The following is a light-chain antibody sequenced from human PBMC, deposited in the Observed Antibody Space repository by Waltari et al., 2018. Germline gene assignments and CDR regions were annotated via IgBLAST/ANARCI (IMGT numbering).Light chain of an antibody. CDR2: GAS. CDR3: LQQDSFLGT. CDR1: QDISNY. J-gene: IGKJ1*01. Sequence: DTQVTQTPSAMSASVGARVTITCRASQDISNYLAWFQQRPGKVPKRMIYGASLLQDGIPTMFSGNVSGTDVTLIFSSLQPGDFAAYCCLQQDSFLGTFSQGTKVEF. V-gene: IGKV1-17*03.